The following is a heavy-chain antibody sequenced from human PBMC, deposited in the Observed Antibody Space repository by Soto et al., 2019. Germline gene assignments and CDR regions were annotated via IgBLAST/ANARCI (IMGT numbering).Heavy chain of an antibody. CDR1: GFTVSSNY. Sequence: GGSLRLSCAASGFTVSSNYMSWVRQAPGKGLEWVSVIYSGGSTYYADSVKGRFTISRDNSKNTLYLQMNSLRAEDTAVYYCAKTPLWFGTYYYGMDVWGQGTTVTVSS. CDR3: AKTPLWFGTYYYGMDV. CDR2: IYSGGST. J-gene: IGHJ6*02. V-gene: IGHV3-66*01. D-gene: IGHD3-10*01.